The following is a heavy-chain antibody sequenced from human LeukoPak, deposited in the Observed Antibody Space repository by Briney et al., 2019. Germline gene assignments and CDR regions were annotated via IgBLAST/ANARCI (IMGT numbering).Heavy chain of an antibody. CDR3: ASYGSSGYYYLDY. Sequence: SETLSLTCAVYVGSFSGYYWSWIRQPPGKGLEWIGEINHSGSTNYNPSLKSRVTISVDTSKNQFSLKLSSVTAADTAVYYCASYGSSGYYYLDYWGQGTLVTVSS. CDR1: VGSFSGYY. D-gene: IGHD3-22*01. J-gene: IGHJ4*02. CDR2: INHSGST. V-gene: IGHV4-34*01.